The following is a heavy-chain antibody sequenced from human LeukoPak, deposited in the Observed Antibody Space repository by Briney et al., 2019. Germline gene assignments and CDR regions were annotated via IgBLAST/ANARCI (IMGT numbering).Heavy chain of an antibody. V-gene: IGHV4-34*01. CDR1: GGSFSGYY. CDR3: ARESVVVVPAAIRRGYYYYMDV. Sequence: SETLSLTCAVYGGSFSGYYWSWIRQPPGKGLEWIGEINHSGSTNYNPSIKSRVTISVDTSKNQFSLKLSSVTAADTAVYYCARESVVVVPAAIRRGYYYYMDVWGKGTTVTVSS. CDR2: INHSGST. D-gene: IGHD2-2*01. J-gene: IGHJ6*03.